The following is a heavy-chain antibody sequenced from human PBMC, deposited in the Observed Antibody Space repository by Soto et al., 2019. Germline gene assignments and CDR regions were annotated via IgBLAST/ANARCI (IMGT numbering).Heavy chain of an antibody. V-gene: IGHV1-69*01. D-gene: IGHD3-22*01. CDR1: GGTFSSYA. CDR3: AKGRRSYYYDSSGYPYGMDV. Sequence: QVQLVQSGAEVKKPGSSVKVSCKASGGTFSSYAISWVRQAPGQGLEWMGGIIPIFGTANYAQKFQGRVTITADESTSTAYMELSSLRSEDTAVYYCAKGRRSYYYDSSGYPYGMDVWGQGTHGLRLL. CDR2: IIPIFGTA. J-gene: IGHJ6*02.